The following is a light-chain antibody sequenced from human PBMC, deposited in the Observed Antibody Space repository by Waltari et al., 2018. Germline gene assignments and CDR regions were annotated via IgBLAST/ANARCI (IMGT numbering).Light chain of an antibody. Sequence: DIQVTQSPSFLSASVGDRVTITCRASQGISSDLAWHQPKPGKAPKPLIYAASTLQSGGPSRFSGSGSGTEFTLTISSLQPEDFATYYCQQYKSYPLTFGGGTKVEI. CDR2: AAS. V-gene: IGKV1-9*01. CDR1: QGISSD. J-gene: IGKJ4*01. CDR3: QQYKSYPLT.